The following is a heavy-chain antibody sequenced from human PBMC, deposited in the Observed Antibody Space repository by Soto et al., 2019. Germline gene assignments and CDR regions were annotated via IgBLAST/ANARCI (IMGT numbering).Heavy chain of an antibody. D-gene: IGHD3-22*01. CDR2: ISGSGGII. V-gene: IGHV3-11*01. Sequence: QVQLVESGGGSVKPGGSLRLSCAASGFTFGGFYMGWIRQAPGRGLEWVSFISGSGGIIYLADSVKGRFAISRDNTKNSLYLQMNSLRAEDTAVYYGGRDTYYDGSGYHSGGVDFWGQGTLVTVSS. CDR3: GRDTYYDGSGYHSGGVDF. CDR1: GFTFGGFY. J-gene: IGHJ4*02.